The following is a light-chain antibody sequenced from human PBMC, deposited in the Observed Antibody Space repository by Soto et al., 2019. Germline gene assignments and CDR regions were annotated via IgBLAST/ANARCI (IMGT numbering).Light chain of an antibody. CDR3: QADVRSLSGYV. Sequence: QSVLTQPPSVSGAPGQRVTISCTGGSSNIGAGYDVHWYQQLPGTAPKLLIYGNSNRPSGVPDRFSGSKSGTSASLAITGLQAEDEDYYYCQADVRSLSGYVFGTGTKLTGL. CDR1: SSNIGAGYD. V-gene: IGLV1-40*01. J-gene: IGLJ1*01. CDR2: GNS.